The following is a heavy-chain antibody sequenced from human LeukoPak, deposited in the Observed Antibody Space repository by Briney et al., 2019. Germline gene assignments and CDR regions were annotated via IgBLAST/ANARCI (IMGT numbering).Heavy chain of an antibody. V-gene: IGHV3-23*01. Sequence: GGSLRLSCAVSGITLSNYGMSWVRQAPGKGREWVAGISGSGGSTNYADSVKGRFTISRDNPKNTLFLQMNSLRAEDTAVYFCAKRGVVIRVILVGFHKEAYYFDSWGQEALVTVSS. CDR3: AKRGVVIRVILVGFHKEAYYFDS. D-gene: IGHD3-22*01. J-gene: IGHJ4*02. CDR1: GITLSNYG. CDR2: ISGSGGST.